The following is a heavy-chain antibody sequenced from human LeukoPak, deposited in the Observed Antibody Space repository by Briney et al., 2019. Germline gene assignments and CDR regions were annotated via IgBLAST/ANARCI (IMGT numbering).Heavy chain of an antibody. D-gene: IGHD2-2*01. V-gene: IGHV3-74*01. Sequence: GGSLRLSCAASGNYWTHWVRQAPGKGLVWVSHVNSDGSWTSHADSVKGRFTISKDNAKNTVYLQMNNLRTEDTAVYYCVSFYETNWGRGTLVTVSS. J-gene: IGHJ4*02. CDR1: GNYW. CDR2: VNSDGSWT. CDR3: VSFYETN.